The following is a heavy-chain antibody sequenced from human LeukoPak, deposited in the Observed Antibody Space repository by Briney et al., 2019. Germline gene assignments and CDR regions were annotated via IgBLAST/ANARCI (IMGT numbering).Heavy chain of an antibody. V-gene: IGHV4-61*02. CDR3: ARGYYYGSGTYYKT. D-gene: IGHD3-10*01. J-gene: IGHJ5*02. CDR2: IYTSGST. CDR1: GGSISSGSYY. Sequence: SETLSLTCTASGGSISSGSYYWSWIRQPAGKGLEWIGRIYTSGSTNYNPSLNSRVTISVDTSKNQFSLKLNSVTAADTAVYYCARGYYYGSGTYYKTWGQGTLVTVSS.